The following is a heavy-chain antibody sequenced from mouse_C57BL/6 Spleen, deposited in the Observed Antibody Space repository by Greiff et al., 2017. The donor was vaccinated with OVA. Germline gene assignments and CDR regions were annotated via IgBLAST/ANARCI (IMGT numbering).Heavy chain of an antibody. V-gene: IGHV3-6*01. CDR2: ISYDGSN. J-gene: IGHJ4*01. CDR1: GYSITSGYY. CDR3: ATPTGAMDY. D-gene: IGHD2-10*01. Sequence: EVQLQESGPGLVKPSQSLSLTCSVTGYSITSGYYWNWIRQFPGNKLEWMGYISYDGSNNYNPSLKNRISITRDTSKNQFFLKLNSVTTEDTATYYCATPTGAMDYWGQGTSVTVSS.